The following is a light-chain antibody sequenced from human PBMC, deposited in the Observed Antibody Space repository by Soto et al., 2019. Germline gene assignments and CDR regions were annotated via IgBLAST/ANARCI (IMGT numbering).Light chain of an antibody. J-gene: IGKJ4*01. CDR3: QQYNNWPLT. V-gene: IGKV3-15*01. CDR1: QSVSSN. CDR2: GAY. Sequence: EIVMTQSPATLSVSPGERATLSCRASQSVSSNLAWYQQKPGQAPRLLIYGAYTRANGIPARFSGSGSGTEFTLTISSLQSEDFAVYYCQQYNNWPLTFGGGTKVEIK.